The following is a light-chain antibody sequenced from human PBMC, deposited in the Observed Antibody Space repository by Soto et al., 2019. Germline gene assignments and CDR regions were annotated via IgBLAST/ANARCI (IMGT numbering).Light chain of an antibody. CDR1: QSVLSRSNNKNC. V-gene: IGKV4-1*01. Sequence: DIVMTQSPESLAVSLGERATINCKSSQSVLSRSNNKNCLAWYQQKSGQPPKLLIYWASARESGVPDRFSGSGSETDFTLTISSLQAEDVAEYYCQHYHSSPWTFGQGTRVEI. CDR2: WAS. J-gene: IGKJ1*01. CDR3: QHYHSSPWT.